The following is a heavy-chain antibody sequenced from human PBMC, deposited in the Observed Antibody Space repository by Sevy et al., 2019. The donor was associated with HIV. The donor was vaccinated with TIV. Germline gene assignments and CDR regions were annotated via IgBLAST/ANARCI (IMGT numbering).Heavy chain of an antibody. Sequence: GGSLRLSCAASGFTVSSNYMSWVRQAPGKGLEWVSVIYSGGSTYYADSVKGRFTISRDNSKITLYLQMNSLRAEDTAVYYCARVSDGDYYYYYYMDVWGKGTTVTVSS. CDR3: ARVSDGDYYYYYYMDV. CDR1: GFTVSSNY. D-gene: IGHD2-21*01. J-gene: IGHJ6*03. V-gene: IGHV3-53*01. CDR2: IYSGGST.